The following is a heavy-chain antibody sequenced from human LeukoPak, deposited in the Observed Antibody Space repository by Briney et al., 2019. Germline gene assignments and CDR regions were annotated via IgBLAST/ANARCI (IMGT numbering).Heavy chain of an antibody. CDR3: AKGSYYDSSGSFYFDY. Sequence: PGGSLRPSCAASGFTFNSYAMSWVRQAPGKGLEWVSGISGSGDNTYYADSVKGRFTISRDNSKNTLYVQVNSLGTEDTAAYYCAKGSYYDSSGSFYFDYWGQGTLVTVSS. D-gene: IGHD3-22*01. V-gene: IGHV3-23*01. CDR1: GFTFNSYA. CDR2: ISGSGDNT. J-gene: IGHJ4*02.